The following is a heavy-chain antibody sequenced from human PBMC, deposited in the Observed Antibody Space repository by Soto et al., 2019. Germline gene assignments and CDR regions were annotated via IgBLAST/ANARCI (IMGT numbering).Heavy chain of an antibody. V-gene: IGHV1-3*02. CDR2: SNAGTGNT. J-gene: IGHJ6*02. Sequence: ASVKVSCKASGYTFTNYAMHLVRQAPGQRXEWMGWSNAGTGNTKYSQEFEGRVTITRDTSASTAYMELSSLRSEDMAVYYCARGTCSRTSCYGDYYGMDVWGQGTPVTVS. D-gene: IGHD2-2*01. CDR1: GYTFTNYA. CDR3: ARGTCSRTSCYGDYYGMDV.